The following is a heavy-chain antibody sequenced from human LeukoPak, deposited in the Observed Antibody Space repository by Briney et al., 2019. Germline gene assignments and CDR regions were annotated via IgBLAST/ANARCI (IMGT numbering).Heavy chain of an antibody. CDR2: IYHSGST. CDR3: ARVALAVPIDY. J-gene: IGHJ4*02. V-gene: IGHV4-30-2*01. CDR1: GGSISSGGYY. Sequence: SETLSLTCTVSGGSISSGGYYWSWIRQPPGKGLEWIGYIYHSGSTYYNPSLKSRVTISVDRSKNQFSPKLSTVTAADTAVYYCARVALAVPIDYWGQGALITVSS. D-gene: IGHD2-2*01.